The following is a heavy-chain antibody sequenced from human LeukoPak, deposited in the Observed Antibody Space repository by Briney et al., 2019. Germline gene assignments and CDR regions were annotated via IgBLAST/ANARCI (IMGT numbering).Heavy chain of an antibody. CDR1: GGSISSYY. Sequence: KPSETLSLTCTVSGGSISSYYWSWIRQPPGKGLEWIGYIYYSGSTNYNPSLKSRVTISVDTSKNQFSLKLSSVTAADTAVYYRARAPPYYDILTGYPPGPYYFDYWGQGTLVTVSS. V-gene: IGHV4-59*01. D-gene: IGHD3-9*01. CDR2: IYYSGST. J-gene: IGHJ4*02. CDR3: ARAPPYYDILTGYPPGPYYFDY.